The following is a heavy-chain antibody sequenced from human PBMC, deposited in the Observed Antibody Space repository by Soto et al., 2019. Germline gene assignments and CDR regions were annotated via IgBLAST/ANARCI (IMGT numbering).Heavy chain of an antibody. CDR2: IDGDGGDT. D-gene: IGHD1-26*01. J-gene: IGHJ5*01. CDR3: ARGRLAVGSDWFDS. Sequence: EVQLLESGGGLIHLGGSLRLACVASGITFNPNAMIWVRQAPGKGLEWVSAIDGDGGDTFFADFVQGRFTMSRDNSKNTVYLHMRSLTAEDTALYYCARGRLAVGSDWFDSWGPGTLVTVSS. CDR1: GITFNPNA. V-gene: IGHV3-23*01.